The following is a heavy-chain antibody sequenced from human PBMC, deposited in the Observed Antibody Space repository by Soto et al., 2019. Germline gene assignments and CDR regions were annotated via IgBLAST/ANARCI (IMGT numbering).Heavy chain of an antibody. J-gene: IGHJ6*02. Sequence: SETLSLTCTVSGGSISSGGYYWSWIRQHPGKGLEWIGYIYYGGSTYYNPSLKSRVTISVDTSKNQFSLKLSSVTAADTAVYYCARGGRGYSYEFYYYGMDVWGQGTTVTVSS. D-gene: IGHD5-18*01. V-gene: IGHV4-31*03. CDR2: IYYGGST. CDR1: GGSISSGGYY. CDR3: ARGGRGYSYEFYYYGMDV.